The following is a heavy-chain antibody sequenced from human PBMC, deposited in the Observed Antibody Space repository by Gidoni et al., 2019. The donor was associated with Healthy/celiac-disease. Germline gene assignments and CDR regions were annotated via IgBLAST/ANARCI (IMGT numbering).Heavy chain of an antibody. V-gene: IGHV3-23*01. CDR1: GFPFSSYA. CDR2: ISGSGGST. D-gene: IGHD6-19*01. J-gene: IGHJ4*02. Sequence: EVQLLESGGGLVQPGGSLRLSCAASGFPFSSYAMSWVRQAPGKGLEWVSAISGSGGSTYYADSVKGRFTISRDNSKNTLYLQMNSLRAEDTAVYYCAKKVAVAGYFDYWGQGTLVTVSS. CDR3: AKKVAVAGYFDY.